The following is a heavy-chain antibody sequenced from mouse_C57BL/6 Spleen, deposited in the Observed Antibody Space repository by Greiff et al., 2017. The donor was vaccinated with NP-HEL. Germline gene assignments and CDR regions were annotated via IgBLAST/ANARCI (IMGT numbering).Heavy chain of an antibody. J-gene: IGHJ4*01. CDR1: GYTFTSYW. V-gene: IGHV1-64*01. CDR2: IHPNSGST. Sequence: QVQLQQPGAELVKPGASVKLSCKASGYTFTSYWMHWVKQRPGQGLEWIGMIHPNSGSTNYNEKFKSKATLTVDKSSSTAHMELRSLTSEDSAVYYCAVYPSMDYWGQGTSVTVSS. CDR3: AVYPSMDY.